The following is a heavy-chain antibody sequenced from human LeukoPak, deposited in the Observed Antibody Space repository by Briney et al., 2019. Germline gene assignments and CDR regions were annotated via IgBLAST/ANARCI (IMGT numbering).Heavy chain of an antibody. Sequence: PGGSLRLSCAASGFTFSSHSMNWVRQAPGKGLEWVSSISSNNNYLHYADSVKGRFTISRDNAKNSLHLQMNSLRAEDTAVYYCARGPYTSSNYFDYWGQGTLVTVSS. J-gene: IGHJ4*02. D-gene: IGHD6-6*01. CDR3: ARGPYTSSNYFDY. CDR2: ISSNNNYL. CDR1: GFTFSSHS. V-gene: IGHV3-21*01.